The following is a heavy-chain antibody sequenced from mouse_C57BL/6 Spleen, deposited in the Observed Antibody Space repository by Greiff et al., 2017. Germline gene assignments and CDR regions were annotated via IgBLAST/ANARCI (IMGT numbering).Heavy chain of an antibody. D-gene: IGHD1-3*01. J-gene: IGHJ2*01. CDR2: ISDGGSYT. V-gene: IGHV5-4*01. CDR3: ARDQWGVIYFES. CDR1: GFTFSSYA. Sequence: EVKLVESGGGLVKPGGSLKLSCAASGFTFSSYAMSWVRQTPEKRLEWVATISDGGSYTYYPDTVKGRFTISRDNAKNNLYLQMSHLQSEETAMYYCARDQWGVIYFESWGEDATLTVSS.